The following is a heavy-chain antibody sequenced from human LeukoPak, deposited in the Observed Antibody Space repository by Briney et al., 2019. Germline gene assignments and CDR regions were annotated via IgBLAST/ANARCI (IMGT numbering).Heavy chain of an antibody. CDR2: ISGSSSYI. CDR1: EFTLSSYS. V-gene: IGHV3-21*04. CDR3: AKGTYYYDSSGENWFDP. D-gene: IGHD3-22*01. Sequence: PGGSLRLSCAASEFTLSSYSMNWVRQAPGKGLEWVSSISGSSSYIYYADSVKGRFTISRDNAKNSLYLQMNSLRAEDTALYYCAKGTYYYDSSGENWFDPWGQGTLVTVSS. J-gene: IGHJ5*02.